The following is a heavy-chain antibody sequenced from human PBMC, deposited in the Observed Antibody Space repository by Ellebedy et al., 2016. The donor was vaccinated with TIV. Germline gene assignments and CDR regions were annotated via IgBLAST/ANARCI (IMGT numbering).Heavy chain of an antibody. CDR3: AKEGIGVYYFDH. D-gene: IGHD2/OR15-2a*01. Sequence: GESLKISXAASGFTFSYYSVTWVRQAPGRGLEWVASISSSSTYIYYADSVQGRFTISRDNSKSTLFLQMNSLRAEDTAVYYCAKEGIGVYYFDHWGQGSLVTVSS. CDR2: ISSSSTYI. V-gene: IGHV3-21*01. CDR1: GFTFSYYS. J-gene: IGHJ4*02.